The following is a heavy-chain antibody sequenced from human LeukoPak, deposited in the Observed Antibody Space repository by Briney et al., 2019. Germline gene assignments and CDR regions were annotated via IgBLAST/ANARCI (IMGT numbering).Heavy chain of an antibody. CDR1: GFTFSSYS. CDR2: ISSRSSTI. CDR3: ARDRQRYSSGWYLY. J-gene: IGHJ4*02. D-gene: IGHD6-19*01. Sequence: QAGGSLRLSCAASGFTFSSYSMNWVRQAPGKGLEWVSYISSRSSTIYYADSVKGRFTISRDNAKNSLYLQMNSLRDEDTAVYYCARDRQRYSSGWYLYWGQGTLVTVSS. V-gene: IGHV3-48*02.